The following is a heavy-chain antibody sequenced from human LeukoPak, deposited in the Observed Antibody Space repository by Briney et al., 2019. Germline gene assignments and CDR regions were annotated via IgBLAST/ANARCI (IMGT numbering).Heavy chain of an antibody. CDR2: ISPAGDIT. V-gene: IGHV3-23*01. Sequence: PGGSLRLSCTASGFTFSDYSMSWVRQAPGAGLEWVSAISPAGDITTDADSVKGRFTISRDNSKSTLYLKMNGLTAEDTALYYCARRLVTAGITDFFDSWGQGTLVSVSS. CDR1: GFTFSDYS. D-gene: IGHD2-2*01. J-gene: IGHJ4*02. CDR3: ARRLVTAGITDFFDS.